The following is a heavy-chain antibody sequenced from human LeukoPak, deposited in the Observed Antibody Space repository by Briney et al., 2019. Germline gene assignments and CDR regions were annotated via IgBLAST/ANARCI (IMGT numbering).Heavy chain of an antibody. CDR2: IYYSGST. CDR3: ARRSFASIAAAGTIDY. V-gene: IGHV4-39*01. D-gene: IGHD6-13*01. Sequence: SETLSLTCTVSGGSISSSSYYWGWIRQPPGKGLEWIGSIYYSGSTYYNPSLKSRVTISVDTSKNQFSLKLSSVTAADTAVYYCARRSFASIAAAGTIDYWGQGTLVTVSS. J-gene: IGHJ4*02. CDR1: GGSISSSSYY.